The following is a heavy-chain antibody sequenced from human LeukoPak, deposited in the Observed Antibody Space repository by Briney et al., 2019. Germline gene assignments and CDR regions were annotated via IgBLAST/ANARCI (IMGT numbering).Heavy chain of an antibody. CDR1: GFTFSDYY. Sequence: PGGSLRLSCAASGFTFSDYYMSWIRQAPGKGLEWVSYISPSGSTIYFTDSVKGRFTISRDNAKNSLYLQMNSLRAEDTAVYYCARVQDSAPAMDVWGKGTTVTVSS. CDR3: ARVQDSAPAMDV. D-gene: IGHD2-15*01. CDR2: ISPSGSTI. J-gene: IGHJ6*03. V-gene: IGHV3-11*04.